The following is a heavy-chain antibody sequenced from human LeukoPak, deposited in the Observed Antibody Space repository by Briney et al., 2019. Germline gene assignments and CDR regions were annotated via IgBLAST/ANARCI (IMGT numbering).Heavy chain of an antibody. D-gene: IGHD2/OR15-2a*01. CDR3: ARNVIRHYFDY. J-gene: IGHJ4*02. V-gene: IGHV3-11*01. CDR2: ISSSGSTI. CDR1: GFTFSDYY. Sequence: GGSLRLSCAASGFTFSDYYMSWLRQAPGKGLEWVSYISSSGSTIYYADSVKGRFTISRDNAKNSLYLQMNSLRAEDTAVYYCARNVIRHYFDYWGQGTLVTVSS.